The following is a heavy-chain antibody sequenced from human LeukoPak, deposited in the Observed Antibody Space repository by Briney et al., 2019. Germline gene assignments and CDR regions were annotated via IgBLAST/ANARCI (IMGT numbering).Heavy chain of an antibody. CDR2: IFRIGST. V-gene: IGHV4-38-2*02. D-gene: IGHD6-13*01. J-gene: IGHJ4*02. CDR1: GFSLTTGYY. CDR3: ARVIDVAAAGYFDS. Sequence: SETLSPTCTVSGFSLTTGYYWAWIRQPPGKGLEWIGTIFRIGSTYYNPSLKSRVTISVDTSKNQFSLKLSSVTAADTALYYCARVIDVAAAGYFDSWGQGTQVTVSS.